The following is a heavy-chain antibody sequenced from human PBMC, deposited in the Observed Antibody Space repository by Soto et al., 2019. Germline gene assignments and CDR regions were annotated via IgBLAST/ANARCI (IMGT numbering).Heavy chain of an antibody. CDR1: GYTFINYY. Sequence: ASVKVSCKASGYTFINYYIHWVRQAPGQGLEWMGVINPSLRMTNYAQKLQGRVTMTRDTSTSTAYMELRSLRSDDTAVYYCARESYYDILTGQYYYYGMDVWGQGTTVTVSS. D-gene: IGHD3-9*01. CDR3: ARESYYDILTGQYYYYGMDV. V-gene: IGHV1-46*01. J-gene: IGHJ6*02. CDR2: INPSLRMT.